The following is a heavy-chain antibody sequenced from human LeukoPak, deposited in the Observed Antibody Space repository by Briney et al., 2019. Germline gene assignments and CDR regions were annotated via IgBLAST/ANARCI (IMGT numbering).Heavy chain of an antibody. V-gene: IGHV4-30-4*08. Sequence: SATLTLTCTVSGGSISSGDYYWSWIRQPPGKGLEWIGYIYYSGSTYYNPFLKSRVTISVDTSKNQFSLKLSSVTAADTAVYYCAREEDILTGYWVWGQGTLVTVSS. CDR2: IYYSGST. J-gene: IGHJ4*02. CDR3: AREEDILTGYWV. D-gene: IGHD3-9*01. CDR1: GGSISSGDYY.